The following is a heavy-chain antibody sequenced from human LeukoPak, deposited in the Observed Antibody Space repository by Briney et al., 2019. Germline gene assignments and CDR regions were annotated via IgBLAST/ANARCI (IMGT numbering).Heavy chain of an antibody. J-gene: IGHJ5*02. V-gene: IGHV1-69*13. Sequence: ASVKVSCKASGGTFSSYAISWVRQAPGQGLEWMGGIIPSFGTANYAQKFQGRVTITADESTSTAYMELSSLRSEDTAVYYCAAGYCSGGSCYPGRVFDPWGQGTLVTVSS. D-gene: IGHD2-15*01. CDR1: GGTFSSYA. CDR2: IIPSFGTA. CDR3: AAGYCSGGSCYPGRVFDP.